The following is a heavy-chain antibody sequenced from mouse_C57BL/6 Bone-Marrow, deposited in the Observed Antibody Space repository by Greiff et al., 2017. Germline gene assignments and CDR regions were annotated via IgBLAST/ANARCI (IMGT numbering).Heavy chain of an antibody. CDR3: ARHKDGYYNCCY. D-gene: IGHD2-3*01. CDR1: GFSLTRYG. Sequence: QVQLQQSGPGLVAPSQSLSITCTVSGFSLTRYGVHWVRQPPGTGLEWLVVIWSDGSTTSNSALKSRLSISKDNSKSQVFLKMNRLQTDDTTMYYCARHKDGYYNCCYGGQGTTLTVSS. V-gene: IGHV2-6-1*01. CDR2: IWSDGST. J-gene: IGHJ2*01.